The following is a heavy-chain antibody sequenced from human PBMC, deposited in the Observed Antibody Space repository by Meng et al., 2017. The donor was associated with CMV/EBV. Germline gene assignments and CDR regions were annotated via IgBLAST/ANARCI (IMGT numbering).Heavy chain of an antibody. CDR1: GGAFSGYY. CDR3: ARGSRRLPRFNWFDP. J-gene: IGHJ5*02. Sequence: QVQAQERGAGLLKPSETLSLPCAVYGGAFSGYYWSWIRQPPGKGLEWIGEINHSGSTNYNPSLQSRVTISVDTSKNQFSLKLSSVTAADTAVYYCARGSRRLPRFNWFDPWGQGTLVTVSS. D-gene: IGHD3-3*01. V-gene: IGHV4-34*01. CDR2: INHSGST.